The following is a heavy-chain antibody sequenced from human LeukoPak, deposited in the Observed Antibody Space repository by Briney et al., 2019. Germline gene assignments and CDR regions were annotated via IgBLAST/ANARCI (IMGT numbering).Heavy chain of an antibody. J-gene: IGHJ5*02. V-gene: IGHV4-38-2*02. CDR3: ARHAMTPYAWFDP. CDR1: GYSISSSYY. D-gene: IGHD2-2*01. CDR2: ISHSGST. Sequence: SETLSLTCTVSGYSISSSYYWGWIRQPPGKGLDWIGSISHSGSTSYNPSLKGRLTILVDTSKNQFSLKLSSVTAADTAVYYCARHAMTPYAWFDPWGQGTLVTVSS.